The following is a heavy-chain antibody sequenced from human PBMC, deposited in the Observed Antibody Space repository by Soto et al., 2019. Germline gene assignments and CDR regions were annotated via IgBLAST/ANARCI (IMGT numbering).Heavy chain of an antibody. CDR3: ARDSGVDRGNYGLDV. D-gene: IGHD3-10*01. CDR2: IYSVGRT. CDR1: WFSLRSDY. V-gene: IGHV3-53*01. J-gene: IGHJ6*02. Sequence: GGSLELPLAASWFSLRSDYLSWVRLAPGMGVEFVSVIYSVGRTYYADSVKGRFTSSSDHSQNTLYLQMNSLRVEDTGVYYCARDSGVDRGNYGLDVWGQGTTVTVSS.